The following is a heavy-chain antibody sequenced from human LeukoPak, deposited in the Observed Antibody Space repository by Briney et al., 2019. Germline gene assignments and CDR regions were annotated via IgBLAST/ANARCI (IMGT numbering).Heavy chain of an antibody. CDR2: ISTDGSRP. CDR1: GFTFSSHW. J-gene: IGHJ4*02. Sequence: GGSLRLSCAASGFTFSSHWMHWVRQAPGKGLVWVSGISTDGSRPRYADSVNGRFTISRDNAKNTLYLQMNSLRAEDTAVYYCARGSCYYDSSGYPEDYWGQGTLVTVSS. D-gene: IGHD3-22*01. CDR3: ARGSCYYDSSGYPEDY. V-gene: IGHV3-74*01.